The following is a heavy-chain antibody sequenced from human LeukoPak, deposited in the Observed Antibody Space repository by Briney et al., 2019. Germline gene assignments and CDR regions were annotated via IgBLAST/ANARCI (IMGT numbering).Heavy chain of an antibody. CDR3: ARDTYSGYGVDY. CDR1: GFTFSSYS. Sequence: GGSLRLSCAASGFTFSSYSMNWVRQAPGKGLEWVSSISSSSSYIYYADSVKGRFTISRDNAKNSLYLQMNSLRAGDTAVYYCARDTYSGYGVDYWGQGTLVTVSS. J-gene: IGHJ4*02. V-gene: IGHV3-21*01. CDR2: ISSSSSYI. D-gene: IGHD5-12*01.